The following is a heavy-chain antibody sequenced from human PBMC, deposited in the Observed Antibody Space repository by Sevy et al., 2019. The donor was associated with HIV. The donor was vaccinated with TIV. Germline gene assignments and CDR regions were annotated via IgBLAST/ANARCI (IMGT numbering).Heavy chain of an antibody. CDR2: INHIGST. CDR3: ARTVRGALDPEENYYFDY. CDR1: GGSFSGYY. V-gene: IGHV4-34*01. J-gene: IGHJ4*02. D-gene: IGHD3-10*01. Sequence: LLPASETLSLTCAVYGGSFSGYYWTWIRQPPGKGLEWIGEINHIGSTNYNPSLKSRVTISVDTSKNQFSLNLSSVTAADTAIYYCARTVRGALDPEENYYFDYWGQGTLVTVSS.